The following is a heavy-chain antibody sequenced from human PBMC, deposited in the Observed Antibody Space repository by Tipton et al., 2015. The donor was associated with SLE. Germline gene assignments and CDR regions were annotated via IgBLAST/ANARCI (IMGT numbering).Heavy chain of an antibody. Sequence: TLSLTCAVSGYSISSGYYWGWIRPPPGEGLGWIGSIYYSGSTYYNPSLTSRVTISVDTSKNQFSLKLSSVTAADTAVYYCARLTKVTTRGYFDYWGQGTLVTVSS. V-gene: IGHV4-38-2*01. D-gene: IGHD4-17*01. CDR2: IYYSGST. CDR3: ARLTKVTTRGYFDY. J-gene: IGHJ4*02. CDR1: GYSISSGYY.